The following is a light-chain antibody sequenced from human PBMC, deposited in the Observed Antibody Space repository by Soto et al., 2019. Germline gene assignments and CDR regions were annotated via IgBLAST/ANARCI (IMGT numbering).Light chain of an antibody. CDR2: NVS. V-gene: IGLV2-11*01. Sequence: QSALIQPPSVSGSPGQSVTISCSGNSSDVGSCDYVSWYQQHPGTVPKPMICNVSTQPSGVPDRFSGSKSGNAASMTISGLQAEDEADYYYCSYTSSATVVFGGGTKLTVL. CDR3: CSYTSSATVV. J-gene: IGLJ2*01. CDR1: SSDVGSCDY.